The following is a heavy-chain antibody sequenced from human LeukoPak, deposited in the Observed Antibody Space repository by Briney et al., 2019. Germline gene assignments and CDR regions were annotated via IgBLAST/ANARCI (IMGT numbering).Heavy chain of an antibody. CDR1: GGSISSSSYY. J-gene: IGHJ4*02. Sequence: SETLSLTCTVSGGSISSSSYYWGWIRQPPGKGLEWIGSIYYSGSTYYNPSLKSRVAISVDTSKNQFSLRLSSVTAADTAVYYCARDPGDSSGYYGYWGQGTLVTVSS. D-gene: IGHD3-22*01. V-gene: IGHV4-39*02. CDR2: IYYSGST. CDR3: ARDPGDSSGYYGY.